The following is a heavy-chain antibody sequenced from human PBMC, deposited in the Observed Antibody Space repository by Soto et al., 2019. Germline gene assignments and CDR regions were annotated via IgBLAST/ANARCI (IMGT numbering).Heavy chain of an antibody. CDR3: AREYYYDSSGYLRGGEQH. J-gene: IGHJ1*01. V-gene: IGHV1-69*01. D-gene: IGHD3-22*01. Sequence: QVQLVQSGAEVKKPGSSVKVSCKASGGTFSSYAISWVRQAPGQGLEWMGGIIPIFGTANYAQKFQGRVTITADEYTSRAYMELGSLRSGDRAVYYCAREYYYDSSGYLRGGEQHWGQGTLVTVSS. CDR2: IIPIFGTA. CDR1: GGTFSSYA.